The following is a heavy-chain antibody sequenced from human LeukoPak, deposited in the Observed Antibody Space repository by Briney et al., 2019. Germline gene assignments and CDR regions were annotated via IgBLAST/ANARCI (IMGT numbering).Heavy chain of an antibody. J-gene: IGHJ5*02. CDR1: GYTFTGYY. V-gene: IGHV1-2*02. CDR2: INPNSGGT. D-gene: IGHD2-2*01. Sequence: ASVKVSCKASGYTFTGYYMHWVRQAPGQGLEWMGWINPNSGGTNYAQKFQGRVTMTRDKSISTAYMELSRLRSDDTAVYYCARAPKDIVVVPASWWFDPWGQGTLVTVSS. CDR3: ARAPKDIVVVPASWWFDP.